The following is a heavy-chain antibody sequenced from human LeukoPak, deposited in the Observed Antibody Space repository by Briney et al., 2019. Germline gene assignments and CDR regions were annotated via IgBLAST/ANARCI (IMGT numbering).Heavy chain of an antibody. Sequence: ASVKVSCKVSGYTLTELSMHWVRQAPGKGLEGVGGIDPEDGETIYAQKFQGRVTMTEDTSTDTAYMELSSLRSEDTAVYYCATERGSSGYPDYWGQGTLVTVSS. J-gene: IGHJ4*02. CDR1: GYTLTELS. D-gene: IGHD3-22*01. V-gene: IGHV1-24*01. CDR2: IDPEDGET. CDR3: ATERGSSGYPDY.